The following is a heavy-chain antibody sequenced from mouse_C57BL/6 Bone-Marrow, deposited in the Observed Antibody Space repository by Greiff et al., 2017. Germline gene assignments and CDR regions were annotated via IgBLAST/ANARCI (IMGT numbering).Heavy chain of an antibody. CDR2: ISSGGSYT. Sequence: EVQLVESGGDLVKPGGSLKLSCAASGFTFSSYGMSWVRQTPDKRLEWVATISSGGSYTYYPDSVKGRFTISRDNAKNTLYLQMSSLKSEDTAMYYCARQDWDAADWGQGTLVTGSA. D-gene: IGHD4-1*01. V-gene: IGHV5-6*01. CDR1: GFTFSSYG. J-gene: IGHJ3*01. CDR3: ARQDWDAAD.